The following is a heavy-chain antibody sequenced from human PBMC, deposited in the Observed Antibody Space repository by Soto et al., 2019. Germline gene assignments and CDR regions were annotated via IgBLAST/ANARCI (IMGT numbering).Heavy chain of an antibody. CDR2: ISYDGSNK. Sequence: GGSLRLSCAASGFTFSSYGMHWVRQAPGKGLEWVAVISYDGSNKYYADSVKGRFTISRDNAKNSLYLQMNSLRDEDTAVYYCARDGPGYCSGGSCYFMGYWGQGTLVTVS. V-gene: IGHV3-30*03. J-gene: IGHJ4*02. CDR3: ARDGPGYCSGGSCYFMGY. D-gene: IGHD2-15*01. CDR1: GFTFSSYG.